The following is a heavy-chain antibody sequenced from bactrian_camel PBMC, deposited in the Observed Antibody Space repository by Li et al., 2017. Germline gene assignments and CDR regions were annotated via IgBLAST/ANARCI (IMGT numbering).Heavy chain of an antibody. D-gene: IGHD6*01. CDR1: GYTYSSYC. CDR3: AALNSTYGGRFGWCKDF. CDR2: IDSDGST. J-gene: IGHJ4*01. Sequence: HVQLVESGEGSVQAGGSLRLSCAAPGYTYSSYCMGWFRQAPGKEREGVAAIDSDGSTSYADSVKGRFTLSHDRSKNTMYLQMDNLKTEDTGVYYCAALNSTYGGRFGWCKDFRGQGTQVTVS. V-gene: IGHV3S26*01.